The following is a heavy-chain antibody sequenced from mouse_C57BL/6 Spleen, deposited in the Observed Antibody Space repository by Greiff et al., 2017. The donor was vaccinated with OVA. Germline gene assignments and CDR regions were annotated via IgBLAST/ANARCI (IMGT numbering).Heavy chain of an antibody. J-gene: IGHJ3*01. CDR1: GFNIKDDY. CDR3: TIYYYGSSPFAY. D-gene: IGHD1-1*01. CDR2: IDPENGDT. Sequence: EVQLQESGAELVRPGASVKLSCTASGFNIKDDYMHWVKQRPEQGLEWIGWIDPENGDTEYASKFQGKATITADTSSNTAYLQLSSLTAEDTAVYYCTIYYYGSSPFAYWGQGTLVTVSA. V-gene: IGHV14-4*01.